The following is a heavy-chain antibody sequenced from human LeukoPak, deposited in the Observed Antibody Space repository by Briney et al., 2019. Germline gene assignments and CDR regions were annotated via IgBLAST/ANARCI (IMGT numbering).Heavy chain of an antibody. CDR2: ISAYNGNT. CDR3: ARDQYCSSTSCYSDY. CDR1: GYTFTSYG. D-gene: IGHD2-2*02. V-gene: IGHV1-18*01. Sequence: VASVNVSCKASGYTFTSYGISWVRQAPGQGLEWMGWISAYNGNTNYAQKLQGRVTMTTDTSTSTAYMELRSLRSDDTAVYYCARDQYCSSTSCYSDYWGQGTLVTVSS. J-gene: IGHJ4*02.